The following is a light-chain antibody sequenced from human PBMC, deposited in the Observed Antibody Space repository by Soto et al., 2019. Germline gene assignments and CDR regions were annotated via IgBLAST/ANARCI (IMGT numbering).Light chain of an antibody. J-gene: IGLJ1*01. V-gene: IGLV1-44*01. CDR1: SSNIGSNT. Sequence: QSVLTQPPSASGTPGPRVTITFSGRSSNIGSNTVNWYQQLPGTAPKLLIYSNNQRPSGVPDRFSGSKSGTSASLAISGLQSEDEADYYCAAWDDSLNGPVFGTGTKLTVL. CDR3: AAWDDSLNGPV. CDR2: SNN.